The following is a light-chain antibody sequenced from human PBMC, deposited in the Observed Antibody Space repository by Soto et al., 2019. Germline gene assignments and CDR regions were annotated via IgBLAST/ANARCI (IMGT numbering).Light chain of an antibody. CDR2: EVT. CDR3: SSYSATLTPVV. CDR1: GTDIGAFNY. J-gene: IGLJ6*01. V-gene: IGLV2-14*01. Sequence: QSVLTQPASVSGSPGQSVTISCTGSGTDIGAFNYVSWYQQRPGQAPKLLIFEVTHRPSGVSDRFSGSKSAHTATLSISGLQTEDEADYYCSSYSATLTPVVFGSGTQLTVL.